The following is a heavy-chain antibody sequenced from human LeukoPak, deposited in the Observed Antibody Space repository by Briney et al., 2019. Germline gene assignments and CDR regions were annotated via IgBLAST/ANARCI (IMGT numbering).Heavy chain of an antibody. CDR3: AREVPYDSSVYYQPFDY. Sequence: ASVKVSCKASGYTFTSYGISWVRQAPGQGLEWMGWISTYNGNTNYAQKLQGRVTMTTDTSTSTAYMELRSLRSDDTAVYYCAREVPYDSSVYYQPFDYWGQGTLVTVSS. V-gene: IGHV1-18*01. D-gene: IGHD3-22*01. CDR1: GYTFTSYG. J-gene: IGHJ4*02. CDR2: ISTYNGNT.